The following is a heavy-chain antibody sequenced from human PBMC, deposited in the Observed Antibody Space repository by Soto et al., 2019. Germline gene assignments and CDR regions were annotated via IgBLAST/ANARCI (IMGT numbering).Heavy chain of an antibody. CDR3: ARDLTRYGGIGY. Sequence: ASVKVSCKASGYTFTGYYMHWVRQAPGQGLEWMGWINPNSGGTNYAQKFQGRVTMTRDTSISTAYMELSRLRSDDTAVYYCARDLTRYGGIGYWGQGTLVTVSS. CDR1: GYTFTGYY. D-gene: IGHD3-9*01. CDR2: INPNSGGT. J-gene: IGHJ4*02. V-gene: IGHV1-2*02.